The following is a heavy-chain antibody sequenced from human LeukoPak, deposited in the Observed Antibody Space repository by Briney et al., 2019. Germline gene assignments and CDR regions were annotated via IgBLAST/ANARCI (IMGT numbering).Heavy chain of an antibody. J-gene: IGHJ4*02. CDR1: GGTFSSYA. V-gene: IGHV1-69*13. D-gene: IGHD6-13*01. Sequence: ASVKVSCKASGGTFSSYAISWVRQAPGQGLEWMGGIIPIFGTANYAQKFQGRVTITADESTSTAYMELSSLRSEDTAVYYCARDSSSWYWLFDYWGQGTLVTVSS. CDR2: IIPIFGTA. CDR3: ARDSSSWYWLFDY.